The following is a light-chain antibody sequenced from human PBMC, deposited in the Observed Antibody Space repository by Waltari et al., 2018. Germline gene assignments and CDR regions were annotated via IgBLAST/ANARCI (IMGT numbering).Light chain of an antibody. CDR1: QSVITY. Sequence: DIQMTQSPSSLGASVGDRVTITCRASQSVITYLNWYQQKPGEAPKLLIYAGSVLQSGVPSRFSGSGSGTDFTLTISSVQPEDFATYYCQQTWTFGPGTRVGIK. CDR2: AGS. CDR3: QQTWT. V-gene: IGKV1-39*01. J-gene: IGKJ3*01.